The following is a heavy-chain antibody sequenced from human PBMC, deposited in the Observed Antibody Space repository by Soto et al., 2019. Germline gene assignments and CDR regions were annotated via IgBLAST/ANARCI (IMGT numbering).Heavy chain of an antibody. Sequence: GGSLRLSCAVSGFTFSSYGMHWVRQAPGKGLEWVAVTSYDGSNKYYADSVKGRFTISRDNSKNTLYLQMNSLRAEDTAVYYSARDLADSSSSYWFDPWGQESLVRVSS. CDR3: ARDLADSSSSYWFDP. CDR1: GFTFSSYG. CDR2: TSYDGSNK. V-gene: IGHV3-30*03. D-gene: IGHD6-6*01. J-gene: IGHJ5*02.